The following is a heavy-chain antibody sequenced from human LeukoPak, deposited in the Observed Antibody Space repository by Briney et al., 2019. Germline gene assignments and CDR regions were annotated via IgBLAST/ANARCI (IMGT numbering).Heavy chain of an antibody. D-gene: IGHD3-10*01. J-gene: IGHJ5*02. Sequence: GASVKVSCKASGYTFTSYAMHWVRQAPGQRLEWMGWISAGNGNTKYSQKFQGRVTITRDTSASTAYMELSSLRSEDTAVYYCARSRRITMVRGVIIGWFDPWGQGTLVTVSS. V-gene: IGHV1-3*01. CDR1: GYTFTSYA. CDR3: ARSRRITMVRGVIIGWFDP. CDR2: ISAGNGNT.